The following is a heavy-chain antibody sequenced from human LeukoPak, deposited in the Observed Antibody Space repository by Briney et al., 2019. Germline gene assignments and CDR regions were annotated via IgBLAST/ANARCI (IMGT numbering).Heavy chain of an antibody. CDR1: GGSISSNNYY. V-gene: IGHV4-39*07. D-gene: IGHD3-22*01. Sequence: SETLSLTCTVSGGSISSNNYYWGWIRQPPGKGLEWIGVIYYSGTTYYNPSLKSRVTISVDTSKNQFSLRLSSVTAADTAVYYCARASYSYDINGWVPFDYWGQGTLVTVSS. J-gene: IGHJ4*02. CDR3: ARASYSYDINGWVPFDY. CDR2: IYYSGTT.